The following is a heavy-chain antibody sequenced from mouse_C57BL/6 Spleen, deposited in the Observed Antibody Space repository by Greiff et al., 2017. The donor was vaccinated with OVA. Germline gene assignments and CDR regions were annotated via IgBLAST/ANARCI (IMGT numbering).Heavy chain of an antibody. Sequence: QVQLQQSGPELVKPGASVKISCKASGYAFSSSWMNWVKQRPGTGLEWIGRIYPGDGDTNYNGKFQGKATLTADKSYNTAYLQLSSLTSEDSAVYFCARGEYYGSRVDYWGQGTTLTVAS. J-gene: IGHJ2*01. V-gene: IGHV1-82*01. CDR1: GYAFSSSW. CDR3: ARGEYYGSRVDY. D-gene: IGHD1-1*01. CDR2: IYPGDGDT.